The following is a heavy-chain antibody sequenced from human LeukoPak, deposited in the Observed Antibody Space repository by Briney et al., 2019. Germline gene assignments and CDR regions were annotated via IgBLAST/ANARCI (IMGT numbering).Heavy chain of an antibody. CDR1: GYTFTSYG. J-gene: IGHJ3*02. CDR3: ARVSQSRVVAAFDI. CDR2: MNPNSGAI. D-gene: IGHD2-15*01. V-gene: IGHV1-2*02. Sequence: ASVKVSCKASGYTFTSYGISWVRQAPGQGLEWMGWMNPNSGAINYAQKFQGRVTMTRDTSISTAYMDLSRLISDDTAVYYCARVSQSRVVAAFDIWGQGTMVTVSS.